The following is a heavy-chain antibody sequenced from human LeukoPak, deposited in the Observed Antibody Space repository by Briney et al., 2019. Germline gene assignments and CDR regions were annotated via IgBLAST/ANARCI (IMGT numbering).Heavy chain of an antibody. V-gene: IGHV3-74*01. D-gene: IGHD3-16*01. Sequence: GSLRLSCVGSGFSLSDYWMHWVRQTPGKGLMWVSRITSDGSTTWYADSVKGRFTISRDNSKNTLYLQMNSLRAEDTAVYYCARDCNAGGLWVDYWGQGTLVTVSS. CDR2: ITSDGSTT. CDR1: GFSLSDYW. J-gene: IGHJ4*02. CDR3: ARDCNAGGLWVDY.